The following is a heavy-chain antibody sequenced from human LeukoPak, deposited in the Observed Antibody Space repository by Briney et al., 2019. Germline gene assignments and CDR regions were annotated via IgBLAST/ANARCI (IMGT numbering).Heavy chain of an antibody. CDR2: IFTGGRS. Sequence: SETLSLTCTVSGGSISGYYWSWIRQPPGKGLEWIGYIFTGGRSNYNPSLKSRVTISVDTSKNQYSLKLSPVIAADTAVYYCASGGGSTYDYWGQGTLVTVSS. V-gene: IGHV4-59*01. J-gene: IGHJ4*02. CDR3: ASGGGSTYDY. CDR1: GGSISGYY. D-gene: IGHD6-13*01.